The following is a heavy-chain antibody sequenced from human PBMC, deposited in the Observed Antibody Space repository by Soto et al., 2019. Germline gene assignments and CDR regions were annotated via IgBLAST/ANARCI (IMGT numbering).Heavy chain of an antibody. D-gene: IGHD3-10*01. J-gene: IGHJ5*01. Sequence: QITLKESGPTLVKPTQTLTLNCTCSGFSVRSTGVGVCWMRQPPGQALEWIALIYCDDAKRYSRSLRRRLTIPQDTSKNQVDLTMTNMDPVDTATYSGTHFPLGKVSGTPWVESWGQGNLVTGSS. V-gene: IGHV2-5*02. CDR1: GFSVRSTGVG. CDR2: IYCDDAK. CDR3: THFPLGKVSGTPWVES.